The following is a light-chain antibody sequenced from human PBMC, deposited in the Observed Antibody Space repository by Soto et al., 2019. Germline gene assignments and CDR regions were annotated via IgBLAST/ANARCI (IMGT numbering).Light chain of an antibody. J-gene: IGKJ3*01. V-gene: IGKV3-11*01. CDR1: QSVGRY. Sequence: EIVLTQSPATLSLSPGERATLSCRASQSVGRYLAWYQQKPGQAPRLLIYDASNRATGIPVRFSGSGSGTDFTLTISSLEPEDFAVDYCQQRSNWPPEITFGPGTKVDIK. CDR3: QQRSNWPPEIT. CDR2: DAS.